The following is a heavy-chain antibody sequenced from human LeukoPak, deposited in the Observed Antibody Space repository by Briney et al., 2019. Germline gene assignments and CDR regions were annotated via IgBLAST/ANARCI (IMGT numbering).Heavy chain of an antibody. Sequence: PGGSLRLSCAASGFIFSDYYMSWIRQAPGKGLEWVSYISSSGSTIYYADSVKGRFTISRDNAENSLFLQMTSLRVEDTAVYYCVARGGWARFDYWGQGALVTVSA. D-gene: IGHD6-19*01. J-gene: IGHJ4*02. CDR2: ISSSGSTI. CDR3: VARGGWARFDY. V-gene: IGHV3-11*04. CDR1: GFIFSDYY.